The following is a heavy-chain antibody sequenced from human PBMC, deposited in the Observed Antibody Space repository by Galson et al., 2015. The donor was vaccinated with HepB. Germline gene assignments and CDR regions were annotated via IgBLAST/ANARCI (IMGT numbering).Heavy chain of an antibody. Sequence: SLRLSCAASGSIFSDYGMHWVRQAPGKGLEWVAVISHDGSNKDYVDSVKGRLTISRDNSKNTLHLQMNSLRAEDTAVYYCAKQGSIVTTDFDYWGQGTLVTVSS. CDR3: AKQGSIVTTDFDY. CDR1: GSIFSDYG. D-gene: IGHD4-11*01. V-gene: IGHV3-30*18. J-gene: IGHJ4*02. CDR2: ISHDGSNK.